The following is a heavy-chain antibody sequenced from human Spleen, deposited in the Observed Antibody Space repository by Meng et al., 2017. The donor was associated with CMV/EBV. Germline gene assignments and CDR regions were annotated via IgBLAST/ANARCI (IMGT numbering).Heavy chain of an antibody. D-gene: IGHD1-26*01. Sequence: GGSLRLSCAASGFTLSSYWMSWVRQAPGKGLEWVANIKEDGSEKYYVDSVKGRFAISRDNSKNTLYLQVNSLRVEDTAVYYCAKSHLPSGRIAGGRFDHWGQGTLVTVSS. J-gene: IGHJ4*02. V-gene: IGHV3-7*03. CDR1: GFTLSSYW. CDR2: IKEDGSEK. CDR3: AKSHLPSGRIAGGRFDH.